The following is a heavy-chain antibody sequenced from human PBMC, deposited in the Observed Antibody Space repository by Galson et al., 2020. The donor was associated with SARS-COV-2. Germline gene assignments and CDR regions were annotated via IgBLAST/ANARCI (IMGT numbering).Heavy chain of an antibody. J-gene: IGHJ4*02. CDR2: ISSSSRTI. V-gene: IGHV3-48*01. CDR3: GRVVSGGYFDY. D-gene: IGHD2-21*02. CDR1: GFTYSSYR. Sequence: GGSLRLSCAASGFTYSSYRMHWVRQAPGKGLEWISYISSSSRTIYYADSVKGRFTISRDNAKYSLYLQMNSLRAEDTAVYYCGRVVSGGYFDYWGQGTLVTVSS.